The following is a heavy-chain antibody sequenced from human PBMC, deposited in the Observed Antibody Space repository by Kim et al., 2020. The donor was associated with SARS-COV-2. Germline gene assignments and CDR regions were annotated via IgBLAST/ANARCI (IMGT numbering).Heavy chain of an antibody. CDR3: ARGGTGVTDS. J-gene: IGHJ4*02. Sequence: GITTYNPSLQSRVAISIDTSKRQFSLRLTSVTAADSAKYYCARGGTGVTDSWGQGTLVTVSS. D-gene: IGHD2-8*01. V-gene: IGHV4-59*09. CDR2: GIT.